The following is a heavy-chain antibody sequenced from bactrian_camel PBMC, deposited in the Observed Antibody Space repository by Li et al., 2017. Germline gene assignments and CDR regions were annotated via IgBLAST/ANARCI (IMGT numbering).Heavy chain of an antibody. J-gene: IGHJ4*01. CDR3: AEAPYRDGFSTKC. CDR2: IAADGSNT. V-gene: IGHV3S6*01. Sequence: HVQLVESGGGSVQAGGSLRLSCAYSGYYSRYCMGWVRQAPGKELEWISSIAADGSNTLYADSVKGRFTISHDKSKNTAYLQMNDLKPEDTAMYYCAEAPYRDGFSTKCRGQGTQVTVS. CDR1: GYYSRYC. D-gene: IGHD4*01.